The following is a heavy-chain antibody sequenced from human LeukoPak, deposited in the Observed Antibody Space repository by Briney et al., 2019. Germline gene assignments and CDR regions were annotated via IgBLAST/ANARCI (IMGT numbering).Heavy chain of an antibody. CDR2: ISGSGSST. CDR1: GFTFKSYG. V-gene: IGHV3-23*01. D-gene: IGHD2-21*01. J-gene: IGHJ4*02. Sequence: GGSLRLSCAASGFTFKSYGMTWVRQAPGKGLEWVSGISGSGSSTNYADSVKGRFTISRDNSKNTVYLQMNSLRAEDTAVYYCAKDGGAALWDYWGQGTLVTVSS. CDR3: AKDGGAALWDY.